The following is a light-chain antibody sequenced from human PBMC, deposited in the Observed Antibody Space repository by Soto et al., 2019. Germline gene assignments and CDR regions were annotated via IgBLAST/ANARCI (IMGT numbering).Light chain of an antibody. CDR3: QEYNTWPWT. J-gene: IGKJ1*01. CDR1: QSVNNN. V-gene: IGKV3-15*01. Sequence: ETLMTQSPATLSVSPGERATLSCRASQSVNNNLAWYQQKLGQAPRVLIYGASTRATGIPARFTGRESGTEFIHTITSLQSEESARYYCQEYNTWPWTGGQGTKVEFK. CDR2: GAS.